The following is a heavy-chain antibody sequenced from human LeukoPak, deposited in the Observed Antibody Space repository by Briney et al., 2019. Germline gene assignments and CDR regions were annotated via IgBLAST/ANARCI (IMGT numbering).Heavy chain of an antibody. CDR3: ARLGVVRGVQYYFDY. J-gene: IGHJ4*02. CDR2: IYSGGST. Sequence: PGGSLRLSCAASGFTVSSNYMSWVRQAPGKGLEWVSVIYSGGSTYYADSVKGRFTISRDNSKNTLYLQMNSLRAEDTAVYYCARLGVVRGVQYYFDYWGQGTLVTVSS. D-gene: IGHD3-10*01. CDR1: GFTVSSNY. V-gene: IGHV3-53*01.